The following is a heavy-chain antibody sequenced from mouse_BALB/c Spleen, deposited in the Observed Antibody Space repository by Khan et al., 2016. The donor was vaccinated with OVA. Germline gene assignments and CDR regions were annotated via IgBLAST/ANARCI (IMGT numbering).Heavy chain of an antibody. Sequence: QVQLQQSGAELTKPGASVKMSCTASGYTFTTYWMHWIKQRPGQGLEWIGYINPSTGYTEYNQKFKDKAKLTADESSSKAYMQLNSLTSEDSAVEYCARRGLYGIFPYWGQGTVVTVSA. CDR2: INPSTGYT. CDR3: ARRGLYGIFPY. J-gene: IGHJ3*01. V-gene: IGHV1-7*01. CDR1: GYTFTTYW. D-gene: IGHD2-10*02.